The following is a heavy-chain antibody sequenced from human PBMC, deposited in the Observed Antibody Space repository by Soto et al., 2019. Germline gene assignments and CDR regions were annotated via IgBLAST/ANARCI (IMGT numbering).Heavy chain of an antibody. CDR3: AKFVSGNYYYHYGMDV. Sequence: PGGSLRLSCAASGFTFSSYAMSWVRQAPGKGLEWVSTINNSGDLTYYADSVKGRFTISRDNSKNTLYLEMNSLTAEDTAVYYCAKFVSGNYYYHYGMDVWGQGTTVTVSS. D-gene: IGHD1-26*01. J-gene: IGHJ6*02. CDR1: GFTFSSYA. V-gene: IGHV3-23*01. CDR2: INNSGDLT.